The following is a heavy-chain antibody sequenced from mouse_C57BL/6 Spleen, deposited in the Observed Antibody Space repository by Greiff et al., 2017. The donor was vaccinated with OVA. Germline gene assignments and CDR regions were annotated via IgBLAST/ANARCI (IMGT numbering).Heavy chain of an antibody. V-gene: IGHV5-17*01. CDR3: ARPTTVVATEYFDV. CDR1: GFTFSDYG. J-gene: IGHJ1*03. CDR2: ISSGSSTI. D-gene: IGHD1-1*01. Sequence: EVQRVESGGGLVKPGGSLKLSCAASGFTFSDYGMHWVRQAPEKGLEWVAYISSGSSTIYYADTVKGRFTISRDNAKNTLFLQMTSLRSEDTAMYYCARPTTVVATEYFDVWGTGTTVTVSS.